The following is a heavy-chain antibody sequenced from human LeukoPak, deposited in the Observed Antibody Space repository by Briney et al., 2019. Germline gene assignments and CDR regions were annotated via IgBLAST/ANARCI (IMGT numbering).Heavy chain of an antibody. D-gene: IGHD3-10*01. CDR1: GGSFSGYY. CDR3: ARVDRTRFGDIIRFDY. J-gene: IGHJ4*02. Sequence: PSETLSLTCAVYGGSFSGYYWSWIRQPPGKGLEWIGEINHSGSTNYNPSLKSRVTISVDTSKNQFSLKLSSVTAADTAVYYCARVDRTRFGDIIRFDYWGQGTLVTVSS. CDR2: INHSGST. V-gene: IGHV4-34*01.